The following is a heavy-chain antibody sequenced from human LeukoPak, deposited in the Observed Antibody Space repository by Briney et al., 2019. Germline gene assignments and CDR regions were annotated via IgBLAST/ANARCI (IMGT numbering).Heavy chain of an antibody. V-gene: IGHV1-69*13. CDR1: GGTFSSYA. D-gene: IGHD2-2*01. Sequence: ASVKVSCKASGGTFSSYAISWVRQAPGQGLEWMGGIIPIFGTANYAQKFQGRVTITADESTSTAYMELSSLRSEDTAVYYCARVSCSSTSRSREWVYDYMDVWGKGTTVTVSS. J-gene: IGHJ6*03. CDR3: ARVSCSSTSRSREWVYDYMDV. CDR2: IIPIFGTA.